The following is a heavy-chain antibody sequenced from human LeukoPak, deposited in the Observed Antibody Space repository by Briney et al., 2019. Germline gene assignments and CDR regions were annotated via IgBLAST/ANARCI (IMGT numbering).Heavy chain of an antibody. J-gene: IGHJ5*02. D-gene: IGHD3-10*01. V-gene: IGHV3-30*04. CDR1: GFTFSSYA. CDR3: ATSSGPYYYGSGKTP. Sequence: GGSLRPSCAASGFTFSSYAMHWVRQAPGKGLEWVAVISYDGSNKYYADSVKGRFTISRDNSKNTLYLQMNSLRAEDTAVYYCATSSGPYYYGSGKTPWGQGTLVTVSS. CDR2: ISYDGSNK.